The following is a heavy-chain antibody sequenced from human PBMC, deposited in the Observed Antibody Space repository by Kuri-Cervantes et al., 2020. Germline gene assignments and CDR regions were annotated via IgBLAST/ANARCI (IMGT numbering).Heavy chain of an antibody. J-gene: IGHJ4*02. CDR2: IYYSGST. Sequence: SETLSLTCTVSGGSISSYYWSWIRQPPGKGLEWVGYIYYSGSTNYNPSLKSRVTISVDTAKNQFSLKLSSVTAADTAVYYCASLPTVTTLDYWGQGTLVTVSS. CDR3: ASLPTVTTLDY. CDR1: GGSISSYY. D-gene: IGHD4-11*01. V-gene: IGHV4-59*01.